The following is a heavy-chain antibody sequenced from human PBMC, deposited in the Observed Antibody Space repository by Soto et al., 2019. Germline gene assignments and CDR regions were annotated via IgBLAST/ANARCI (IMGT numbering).Heavy chain of an antibody. V-gene: IGHV4-59*12. CDR1: GGSISSYY. J-gene: IGHJ6*02. CDR3: ARGRYCSGGSCYSLGDDYGMDV. CDR2: IYYSGST. Sequence: WETLSLTCTVSGGSISSYYWSWIRQPPWKGLEWIGYIYYSGSTNYNPSLKSRDTISVDTSKKQFSLKLSYVTAADTAVYYGARGRYCSGGSCYSLGDDYGMDVWGQGTTVTVSS. D-gene: IGHD2-15*01.